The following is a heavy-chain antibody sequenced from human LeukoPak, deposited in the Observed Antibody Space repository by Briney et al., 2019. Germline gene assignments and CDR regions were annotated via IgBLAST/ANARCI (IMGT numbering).Heavy chain of an antibody. D-gene: IGHD2-21*01. Sequence: ASVKVSCKASGYTFSDYAVNWVRQAPGQGLEWMGCMNPTSGDTGYAQKFQGRVTMTRRMSRNTAYMELSRLRSEDTAVYFCARVVMQVFYYYYVDVWRKGTTIIISS. CDR1: GYTFSDYA. CDR3: ARVVMQVFYYYYVDV. J-gene: IGHJ6*03. CDR2: MNPTSGDT. V-gene: IGHV1-8*01.